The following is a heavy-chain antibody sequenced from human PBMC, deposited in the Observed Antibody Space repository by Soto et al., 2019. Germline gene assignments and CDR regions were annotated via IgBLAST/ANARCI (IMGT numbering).Heavy chain of an antibody. CDR3: AKGEWLLNY. D-gene: IGHD3-3*01. CDR1: GFTFSSYA. J-gene: IGHJ4*02. V-gene: IGHV3-23*01. Sequence: EVQLLESGGGLVQPGGSLRLSCAASGFTFSSYAMSWVRQAPGKGLEWVSAISGSGGSTYYADSVKGRFTIASDNSKNTLYLPMYSLRAEDTAVYYCAKGEWLLNYLGEGTLVTFSS. CDR2: ISGSGGST.